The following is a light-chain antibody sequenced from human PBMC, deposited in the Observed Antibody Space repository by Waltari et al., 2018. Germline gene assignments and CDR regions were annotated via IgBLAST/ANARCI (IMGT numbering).Light chain of an antibody. CDR2: WAS. CDR1: RSVLNNSNNKNY. Sequence: EIVMTQSPDSLAVSLGERAAINCKSSRSVLNNSNNKNYLAWYQQNPRQAPKLLINWASSRESGVPDRFSGSGSGTDFTLTISSLQAEDVAVYYCQQYYSSPISFGQGTRLEIK. J-gene: IGKJ5*01. CDR3: QQYYSSPIS. V-gene: IGKV4-1*01.